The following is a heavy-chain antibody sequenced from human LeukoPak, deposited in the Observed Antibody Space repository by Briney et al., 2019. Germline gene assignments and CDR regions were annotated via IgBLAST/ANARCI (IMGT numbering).Heavy chain of an antibody. J-gene: IGHJ4*02. V-gene: IGHV3-30*02. CDR1: GFIFSTYG. Sequence: PGGSLRLSCAASGFIFSTYGMYWARQAPGKGLEWVAFIRHDGSIKNYADSVKGRSTISRDDSKNTLYLQMNSLRAEDTPVYYCAKDSLADIDYWGQGNLVTVSP. D-gene: IGHD3-16*01. CDR2: IRHDGSIK. CDR3: AKDSLADIDY.